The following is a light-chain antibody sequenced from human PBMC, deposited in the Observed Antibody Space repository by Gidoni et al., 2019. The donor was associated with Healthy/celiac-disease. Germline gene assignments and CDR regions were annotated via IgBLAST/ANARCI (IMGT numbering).Light chain of an antibody. CDR1: QSVSSSY. Sequence: EIGLTQSPGTLSLSPGERADLSCRASQSVSSSYLAWYQQKPGQAPRLLIYGASSRATGIPDRFSGSGSGTDFTLTISRLEPEDFAVYYCQQYGSSPPCSFGQGTKLEIK. CDR2: GAS. J-gene: IGKJ2*04. CDR3: QQYGSSPPCS. V-gene: IGKV3-20*01.